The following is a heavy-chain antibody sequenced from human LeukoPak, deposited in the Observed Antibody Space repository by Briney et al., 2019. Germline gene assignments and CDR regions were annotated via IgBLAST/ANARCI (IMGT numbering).Heavy chain of an antibody. CDR2: ISGSTGTT. V-gene: IGHV3-23*01. CDR3: AKFATLPAATPPGAFDL. D-gene: IGHD2-15*01. J-gene: IGHJ3*01. Sequence: GGSLRLSCAASGFTFSSFAMGWVRQAPGKGLEWVSVISGSTGTTYYADSVKGRFTISRDNSKNTLYLQINSLRAEDTAVYYCAKFATLPAATPPGAFDLWGQGTMVTVSS. CDR1: GFTFSSFA.